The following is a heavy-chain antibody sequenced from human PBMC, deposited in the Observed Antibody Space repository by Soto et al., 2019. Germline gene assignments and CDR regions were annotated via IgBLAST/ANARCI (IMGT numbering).Heavy chain of an antibody. CDR3: ARGVAGYHYGMDV. Sequence: PSETLSLTCTVSGGSISSYYWSWIRQPPGKGLEWIGYIYYSGSTNYNPSLKSRVTISVDTSKNQFSLKLSSVTAADTAVYYCARGVAGYHYGMDVWGQGTTVTVSS. CDR1: GGSISSYY. V-gene: IGHV4-59*01. CDR2: IYYSGST. J-gene: IGHJ6*02. D-gene: IGHD2-15*01.